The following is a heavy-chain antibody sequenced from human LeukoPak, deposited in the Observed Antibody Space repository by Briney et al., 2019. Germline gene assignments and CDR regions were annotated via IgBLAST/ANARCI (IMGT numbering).Heavy chain of an antibody. CDR3: ARGPGPGVAAAGTKNWFDP. Sequence: PSHTLSLTCTVSVRPIRSSSYYWGWIRQPPAKGLEWIGRIYYNGNVYYNPSLKSRVTISVDTSKNQFSLKLNSVTAADTAVYYCARGPGPGVAAAGTKNWFDPWGQGTLVTVSS. V-gene: IGHV4-39*07. CDR1: VRPIRSSSYY. CDR2: IYYNGNV. D-gene: IGHD6-13*01. J-gene: IGHJ5*02.